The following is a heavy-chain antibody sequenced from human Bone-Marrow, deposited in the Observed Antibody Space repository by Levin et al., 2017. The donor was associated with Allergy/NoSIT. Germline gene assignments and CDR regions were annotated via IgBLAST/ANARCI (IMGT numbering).Heavy chain of an antibody. CDR2: ISYDGSSN. Sequence: PGGSLRLSCAASGFTFSSYAMHWVRQAPGKGLEWMAVISYDGSSNYYADSVKGRITISRDNSKNTLYLQMNSLRAEDTAVYYCARGRYFDWQYYFDYWGQGTLVTVSS. CDR1: GFTFSSYA. V-gene: IGHV3-30-3*01. CDR3: ARGRYFDWQYYFDY. J-gene: IGHJ4*02. D-gene: IGHD3-9*01.